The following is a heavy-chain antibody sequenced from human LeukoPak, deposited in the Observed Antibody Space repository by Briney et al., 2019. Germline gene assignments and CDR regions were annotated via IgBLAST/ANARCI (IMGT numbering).Heavy chain of an antibody. CDR1: GFTFSSYW. Sequence: GGSLRHSCAASGFTFSSYWMHWVRQAPGKGLVWVSRVNNDGSTTNYADSVKGRFTISRDNTKNTLYLQMNSLRAEDTAVYFCLAAAGTIGWGQGTLVTVSS. CDR2: VNNDGSTT. D-gene: IGHD6-13*01. CDR3: LAAAGTIG. J-gene: IGHJ4*02. V-gene: IGHV3-74*01.